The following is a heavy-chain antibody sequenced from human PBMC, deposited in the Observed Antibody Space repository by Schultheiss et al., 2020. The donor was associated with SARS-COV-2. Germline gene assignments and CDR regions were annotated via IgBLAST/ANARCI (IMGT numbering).Heavy chain of an antibody. Sequence: SETLSLTCTVSGGSISSSSYYWGWIRQPPGKGLEWIGSIYYSGSTYYNPSLKSRVTISVDTSKNQFSLKLSSVTAADTAVYYCARGLIPGGYSTHWGQGTLVTVSS. D-gene: IGHD6-13*01. CDR2: IYYSGST. J-gene: IGHJ4*02. V-gene: IGHV4-39*07. CDR1: GGSISSSSYY. CDR3: ARGLIPGGYSTH.